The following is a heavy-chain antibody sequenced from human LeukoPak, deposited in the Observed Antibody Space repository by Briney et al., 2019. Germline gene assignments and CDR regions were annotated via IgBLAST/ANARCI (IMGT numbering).Heavy chain of an antibody. J-gene: IGHJ6*02. V-gene: IGHV3-23*01. CDR3: AKVPQPGITIFGVVIKSAFGMDV. CDR2: ISGSGGST. CDR1: GFTFSSYS. D-gene: IGHD3-3*01. Sequence: PGGSLRLSCAASGFTFSSYSMNWVRQAPGKGLEWVSAISGSGGSTYYADSVKGRFTISRDNSKNTLYLQMNSLRAEDTAVYYCAKVPQPGITIFGVVIKSAFGMDVWGQGTTVTVSS.